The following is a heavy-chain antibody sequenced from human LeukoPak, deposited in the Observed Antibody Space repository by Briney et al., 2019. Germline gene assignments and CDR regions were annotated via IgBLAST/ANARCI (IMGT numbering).Heavy chain of an antibody. CDR3: ARVTMIVVVHKDAFDI. D-gene: IGHD3-22*01. CDR1: GFTFSSYG. J-gene: IGHJ3*02. Sequence: GGSLRLSCAASGFTFSSYGMHWVRQAPGKGLEWVAVISYDGSNKYYADSVKGRFTISRDNSKNTLYLQMNSLRAEDTAVYYCARVTMIVVVHKDAFDIWGQGTMVTVSS. CDR2: ISYDGSNK. V-gene: IGHV3-30*03.